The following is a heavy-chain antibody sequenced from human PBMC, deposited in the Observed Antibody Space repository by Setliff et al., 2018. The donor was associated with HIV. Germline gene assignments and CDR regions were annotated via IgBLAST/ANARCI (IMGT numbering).Heavy chain of an antibody. J-gene: IGHJ4*02. CDR2: IKQDGSGK. Sequence: GGSLRLSCAASGFTFSSYEMNWVRQAPGKGLEWVANIKQDGSGKYYVDSVKGRFTISRDNAKDLLYLQMNSLRGEDTAVYYCAGSRGYFVKADWGQGTLVTVSS. CDR3: AGSRGYFVKAD. V-gene: IGHV3-7*01. CDR1: GFTFSSYE. D-gene: IGHD3-22*01.